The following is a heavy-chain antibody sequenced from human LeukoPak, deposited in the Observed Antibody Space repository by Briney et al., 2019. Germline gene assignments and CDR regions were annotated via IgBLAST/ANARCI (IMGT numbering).Heavy chain of an antibody. J-gene: IGHJ5*02. D-gene: IGHD3-10*01. CDR1: GGTITSYY. CDR3: ARGGVNYKIAGP. Sequence: SETLSLTCTVSGGTITSYYWSWIRQPPGKGLEWIGYIYYSGSTNYNPSLKSRVTISVDTSKNQFSLKLSSVTAADTAVYYCARGGVNYKIAGPWGQGALVTVSS. CDR2: IYYSGST. V-gene: IGHV4-59*12.